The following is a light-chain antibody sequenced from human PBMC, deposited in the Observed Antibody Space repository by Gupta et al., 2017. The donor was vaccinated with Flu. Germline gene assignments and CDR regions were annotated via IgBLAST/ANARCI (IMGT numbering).Light chain of an antibody. CDR3: QQSFSPLPIT. V-gene: IGKV1-39*01. CDR1: QRISGY. J-gene: IGKJ5*01. CDR2: GAS. Sequence: DRVSITCRASQRISGYLNWYQQKPGKAPNLLIYGASTLQSGVPSRFSGSGSGTGFTLTITSLQPEDFATYICQQSFSPLPITFGQGTRL.